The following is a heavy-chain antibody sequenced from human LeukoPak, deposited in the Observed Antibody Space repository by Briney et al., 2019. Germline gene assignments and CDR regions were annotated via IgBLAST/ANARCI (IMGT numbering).Heavy chain of an antibody. CDR2: IWYDGTEK. D-gene: IGHD6-13*01. V-gene: IGHV3-33*06. J-gene: IGHJ3*02. CDR3: AKVVIAAAVHDAFDI. CDR1: GFTFSIYG. Sequence: PGGSLRLSCAASGFTFSIYGMQWVRQAPGKGLEWVAVIWYDGTEKYYADSVKGRFTISRDNSKNTLYLQMNSLRAEDTAVYYCAKVVIAAAVHDAFDIWGQGTMVTVSS.